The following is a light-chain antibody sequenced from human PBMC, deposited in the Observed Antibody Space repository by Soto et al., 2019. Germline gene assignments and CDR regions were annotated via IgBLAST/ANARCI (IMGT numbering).Light chain of an antibody. CDR1: SSDVGGYNY. J-gene: IGLJ2*01. Sequence: QSALTQPPSASGSSGQSVTISCTGTSSDVGGYNYVSWYQQHPGKAPKLMIYEVSKRPSGVPDRFSGSKSGNTASLTVSGLQDEDEADYYCSSNVGSNNLVFGGGTKLTVL. V-gene: IGLV2-8*01. CDR3: SSNVGSNNLV. CDR2: EVS.